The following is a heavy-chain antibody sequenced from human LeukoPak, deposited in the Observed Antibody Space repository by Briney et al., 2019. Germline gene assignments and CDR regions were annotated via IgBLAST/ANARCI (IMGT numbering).Heavy chain of an antibody. V-gene: IGHV3-48*03. D-gene: IGHD2-15*01. CDR1: GFTFSKYE. CDR2: IGSSDSGSAK. CDR3: ARMGDFCSGANCYLDAFEF. Sequence: GGSLRLSCTASGFTFSKYEMNWVRQAPGQGLEWVAYIGSSDSGSAKNYADSVKGRFTISRDNAKTSVYLQMNGLRVEDSAIYVCARMGDFCSGANCYLDAFEFWAQKTIVSVSS. J-gene: IGHJ3*01.